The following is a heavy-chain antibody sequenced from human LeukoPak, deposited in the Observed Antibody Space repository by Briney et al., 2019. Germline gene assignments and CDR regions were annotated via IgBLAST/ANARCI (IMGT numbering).Heavy chain of an antibody. D-gene: IGHD3-10*01. CDR1: GFPFSRYG. V-gene: IGHV3-30*18. Sequence: GGSLTLSCAASGFPFSRYGVHWLRHARGKGLEWVTVISYDGSNKNDADYVKGQFTISRYNYENTLYLQMNSLRGEDTAVYYCAKEVRSITMVRGTDYWGQGTLVTVSS. CDR3: AKEVRSITMVRGTDY. J-gene: IGHJ4*02. CDR2: ISYDGSNK.